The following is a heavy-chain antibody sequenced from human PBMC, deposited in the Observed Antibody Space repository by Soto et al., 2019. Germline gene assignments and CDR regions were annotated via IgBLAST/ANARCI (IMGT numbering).Heavy chain of an antibody. V-gene: IGHV4-59*01. CDR1: GGSISFYN. CDR3: AKGDSTTHGDSFDI. D-gene: IGHD6-13*01. Sequence: QVQLQESGPGLVKPSETLCLTCSVSGGSISFYNWNWIRQSPGKGLEWIGYIYHSGRTNYNPSLKSRVTISVDTSKNQFSLQLSSVTAADTAVYYCAKGDSTTHGDSFDIWGQGTMVTVSP. J-gene: IGHJ3*02. CDR2: IYHSGRT.